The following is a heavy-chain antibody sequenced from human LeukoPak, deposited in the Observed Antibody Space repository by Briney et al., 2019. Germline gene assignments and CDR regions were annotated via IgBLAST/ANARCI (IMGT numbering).Heavy chain of an antibody. CDR1: GGSTSSYY. CDR3: AGGYSGYDTFFEY. D-gene: IGHD5-12*01. V-gene: IGHV4-4*08. J-gene: IGHJ4*02. Sequence: SETLSLTCTVSGGSTSSYYWSWIRQPPGKGLEWIGRIYTSGSTNYNPSLKSRVTISVDTSKNQFSLKLSSVTAADTAVYYCAGGYSGYDTFFEYWGQGTLVTVSS. CDR2: IYTSGST.